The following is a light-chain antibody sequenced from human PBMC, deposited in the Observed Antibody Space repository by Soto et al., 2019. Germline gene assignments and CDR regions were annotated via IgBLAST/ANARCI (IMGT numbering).Light chain of an antibody. J-gene: IGLJ3*02. CDR3: CSFAGSHSVV. Sequence: QSVLTQPRSVSGSPGQPVTISCTGTNSDVGGYKYVSWYQRHPGEAPKLLIYDVSERPSGVPDRFSGSKSGNTASLTISGLQAEDEADYFYCSFAGSHSVVFGGGTKVTVL. CDR2: DVS. CDR1: NSDVGGYKY. V-gene: IGLV2-11*01.